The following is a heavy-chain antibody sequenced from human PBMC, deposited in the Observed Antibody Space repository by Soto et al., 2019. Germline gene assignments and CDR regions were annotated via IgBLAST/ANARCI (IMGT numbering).Heavy chain of an antibody. CDR1: GFTFSSYG. V-gene: IGHV3-33*01. D-gene: IGHD6-13*01. J-gene: IGHJ6*02. Sequence: PGGSLRLSCAASGFTFSSYGMHWVRQAPGKGLEWVAVIWYDGSNKYYADSVKGRFTISRDNSKNTLYLQMNSLRAEDTAVYYCARDLLGYSIPPYYYYYGMDVWGQGTTVTVSS. CDR2: IWYDGSNK. CDR3: ARDLLGYSIPPYYYYYGMDV.